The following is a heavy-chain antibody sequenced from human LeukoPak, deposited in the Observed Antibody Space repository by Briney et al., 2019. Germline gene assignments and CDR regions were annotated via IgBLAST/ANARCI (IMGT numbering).Heavy chain of an antibody. CDR2: ISAYNGNT. V-gene: IGHV1-18*01. CDR3: ATTGSIVVVVAATLGAFDI. J-gene: IGHJ3*02. D-gene: IGHD2-15*01. CDR1: GYTFTSYG. Sequence: ASVKVSCKASGYTFTSYGISWVRQAPGQGLEWMGWISAYNGNTNYAQKFQGRVTMTEDTSTDTAYMELSSLRSEDTAVYYCATTGSIVVVVAATLGAFDIWGQGTMVTVSS.